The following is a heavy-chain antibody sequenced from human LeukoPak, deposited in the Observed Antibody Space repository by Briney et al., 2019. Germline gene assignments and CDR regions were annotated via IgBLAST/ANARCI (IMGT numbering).Heavy chain of an antibody. D-gene: IGHD3-22*01. V-gene: IGHV3-23*01. J-gene: IGHJ4*02. CDR2: ISGSGGST. CDR1: GFTFSSYA. Sequence: GGSLRLSCAASGFTFSSYAMSWVRQAPGKGLEWVSGISGSGGSTYYADSVKGRFTISRDNSKNTLYLQMKSLRAEDTAVYYCAQTPGSSGYYYYWGQGTLVTVSS. CDR3: AQTPGSSGYYYY.